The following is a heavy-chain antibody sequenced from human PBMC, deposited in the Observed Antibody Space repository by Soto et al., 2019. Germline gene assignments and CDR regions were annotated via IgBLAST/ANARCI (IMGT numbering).Heavy chain of an antibody. Sequence: EVQLVESGGGLIQRGGSLRLSGAASGFTFGHYSMNWVRQAPGKGPEWVSYISSDNRTINYADSVKGRFIITRDNAKKSLYLQMHSLREEDAAVSYCAREGWPLLQSGMDVWGQGTTVTFSS. D-gene: IGHD2-15*01. CDR1: GFTFGHYS. V-gene: IGHV3-48*02. J-gene: IGHJ6*02. CDR3: AREGWPLLQSGMDV. CDR2: ISSDNRTI.